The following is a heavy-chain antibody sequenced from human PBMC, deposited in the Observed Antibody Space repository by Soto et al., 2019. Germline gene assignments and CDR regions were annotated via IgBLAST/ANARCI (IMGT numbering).Heavy chain of an antibody. V-gene: IGHV3-23*01. D-gene: IGHD2-15*01. CDR2: ISGSGGST. Sequence: GGSLRLSCAASGFTFSSYAMSWVRQAPGKGLEWVSAISGSGGSTYYADSVKGRFTISRDNSKNTLYLQMNSLRAEDTAVYYCAKGHIVVVVADIDYWGQGTLVTVAS. CDR1: GFTFSSYA. J-gene: IGHJ4*02. CDR3: AKGHIVVVVADIDY.